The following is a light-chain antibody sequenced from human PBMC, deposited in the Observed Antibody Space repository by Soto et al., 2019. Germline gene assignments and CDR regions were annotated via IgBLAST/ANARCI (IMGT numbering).Light chain of an antibody. CDR2: DVS. J-gene: IGLJ1*01. V-gene: IGLV2-14*01. CDR3: SSYRSSNTPFV. Sequence: QSALTQPASVSGSPGQSITISCTGTTSDIGGYYFVSWYHQHPGKAPKLMIYDVSNRPSGVSNRFSGFKSGNTASLTISGIKAEDEADYYCSSYRSSNTPFVFGTGTKVTVL. CDR1: TSDIGGYYF.